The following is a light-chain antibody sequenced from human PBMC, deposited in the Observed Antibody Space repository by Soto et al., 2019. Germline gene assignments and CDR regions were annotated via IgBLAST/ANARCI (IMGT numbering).Light chain of an antibody. CDR1: SSDVGGYKH. CDR2: EVS. J-gene: IGLJ1*01. Sequence: QSVLXXPASVSGSPGQSITISCTGTSSDVGGYKHVSWYQHHPGKAPKLMIYEVSNRPSGVSNRFSGSKSGYTASLTISGLQAEDEADYYCNSQRSSGTRVFGTGTKVTVL. CDR3: NSQRSSGTRV. V-gene: IGLV2-14*01.